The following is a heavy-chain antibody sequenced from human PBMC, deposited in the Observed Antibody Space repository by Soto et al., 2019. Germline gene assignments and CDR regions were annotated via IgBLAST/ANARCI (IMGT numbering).Heavy chain of an antibody. CDR3: ARRYGDPSSSAGFDY. CDR2: ISTYGGKT. V-gene: IGHV1-18*01. D-gene: IGHD4-17*01. J-gene: IGHJ4*02. Sequence: QVQLVQSGSEVKKSGASVKLSCKASGYAFTVYSVSWVRQAPGQGLEWLGSISTYGGKTYYLQSLQGRVTMTTDSSTSTAYLDLSSLRPDDTAIYFCARRYGDPSSSAGFDYWGQGTLVTVSS. CDR1: GYAFTVYS.